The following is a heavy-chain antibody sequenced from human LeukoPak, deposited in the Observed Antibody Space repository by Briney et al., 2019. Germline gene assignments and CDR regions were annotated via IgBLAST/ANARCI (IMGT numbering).Heavy chain of an antibody. CDR1: GGSISSSSYY. D-gene: IGHD3-22*01. J-gene: IGHJ4*02. Sequence: SETLTHTCTVSGGSISSSSYYWGWIRQPPGKGLEWIGSIYYSGSTYYNPSLKSRVTISVDTSKNQCSLKLSSVTAADTAVYYCANTMIVVGSYYFDYWGQETPDSVSS. CDR2: IYYSGST. CDR3: ANTMIVVGSYYFDY. V-gene: IGHV4-39*01.